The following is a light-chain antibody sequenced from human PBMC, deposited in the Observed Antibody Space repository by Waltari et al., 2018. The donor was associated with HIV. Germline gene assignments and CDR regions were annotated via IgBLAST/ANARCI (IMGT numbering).Light chain of an antibody. CDR2: GAS. V-gene: IGKV3-15*01. CDR1: QSVSNK. J-gene: IGKJ1*01. CDR3: QQYNNWPPVT. Sequence: EIMMTQSPATLSVSPGERATLSCRASQSVSNKLVWYQQKPGQAPRLLIYGASTRAPGIPARFSGSGSGTEFTLTISSLQSEDLAVYYCQQYNNWPPVTFGQGTKVEIK.